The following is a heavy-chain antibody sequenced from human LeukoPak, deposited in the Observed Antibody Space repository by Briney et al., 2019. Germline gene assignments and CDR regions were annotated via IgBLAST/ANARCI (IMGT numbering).Heavy chain of an antibody. CDR1: GGSFSGYY. CDR3: AREGEGEYSSSSGVDY. J-gene: IGHJ4*02. Sequence: PSETLSLTCAVYGGSFSGYYWSWIRQPPGKGLEWIGEINHSGSTNYNPSLKSRVTMSVDTSKNQFSLKLSSVTAADTAVYYCAREGEGEYSSSSGVDYWGQGTLVTVSS. CDR2: INHSGST. V-gene: IGHV4-34*01. D-gene: IGHD6-6*01.